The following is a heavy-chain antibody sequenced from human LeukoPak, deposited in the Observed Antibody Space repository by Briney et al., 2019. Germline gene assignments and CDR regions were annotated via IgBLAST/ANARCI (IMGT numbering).Heavy chain of an antibody. D-gene: IGHD3-16*01. CDR2: LNPSRGTT. J-gene: IGHJ4*02. Sequence: ASVTVSFTASGYNFSSYYIQWVRQDPGQGLEWMGLLNPSRGTTAYAPKFQGRVTMTRDTSSNTVYMELRGLRSDDTAIYYCARDATRGIGGSYDLDFWGQGSLVTVSS. V-gene: IGHV1-46*01. CDR3: ARDATRGIGGSYDLDF. CDR1: GYNFSSYY.